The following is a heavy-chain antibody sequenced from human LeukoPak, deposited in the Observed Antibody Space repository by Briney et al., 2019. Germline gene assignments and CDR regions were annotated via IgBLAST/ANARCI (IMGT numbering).Heavy chain of an antibody. V-gene: IGHV1-69*04. CDR1: GYTFTSYA. D-gene: IGHD3-16*02. J-gene: IGHJ4*02. Sequence: GASVKVSCKASGYTFTSYAISWVRQAPGQGLEWMGRIIPILGIANYAQKFQGRVTITADKSTSTAYMELSSLRSEDTAVYYCARGEAEHDYVWGSYRYIYWGQGTLVTVSS. CDR3: ARGEAEHDYVWGSYRYIY. CDR2: IIPILGIA.